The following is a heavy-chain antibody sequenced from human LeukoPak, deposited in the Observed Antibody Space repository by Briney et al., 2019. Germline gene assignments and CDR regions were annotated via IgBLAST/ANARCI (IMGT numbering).Heavy chain of an antibody. J-gene: IGHJ4*02. CDR2: ISYDGTNK. CDR1: GFTFSSFS. CDR3: AKDRYSTSSTFTVNPFDY. V-gene: IGHV3-30-3*01. D-gene: IGHD2-2*01. Sequence: GRSLRLSCAASGFTFSSFSMHWVRQAPGKGLEWVALISYDGTNKYYADSVKGRFTISRDNSKRALDLEMNSLRVEDTALYYCAKDRYSTSSTFTVNPFDYWGQGILVTVSS.